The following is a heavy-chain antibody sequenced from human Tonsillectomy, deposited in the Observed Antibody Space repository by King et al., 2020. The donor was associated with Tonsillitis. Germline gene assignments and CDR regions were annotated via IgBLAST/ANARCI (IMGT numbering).Heavy chain of an antibody. CDR3: AKYLEAVARSYYDMDV. Sequence: VQLVESGGGLVQPGRSLRLSCAASGFTFDDYAMHWVRQAPGKGLEWVSSFNWNNRSMGYADSVKGRFTISRDKAKNSLYLQVDSLRPEDTALYYCAKYLEAVARSYYDMDVWGQGTTVTVSS. CDR1: GFTFDDYA. J-gene: IGHJ6*02. V-gene: IGHV3-9*01. D-gene: IGHD6-19*01. CDR2: FNWNNRSM.